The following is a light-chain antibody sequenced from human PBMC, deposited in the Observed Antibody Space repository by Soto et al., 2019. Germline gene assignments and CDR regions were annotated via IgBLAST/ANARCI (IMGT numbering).Light chain of an antibody. V-gene: IGLV6-57*02. J-gene: IGLJ2*01. CDR3: QSYDSDFVV. CDR1: SSNIGAGYD. CDR2: ENN. Sequence: LTQPPSVSGAPGQRVTISCTGSSSNIGAGYDVHWYQQRPGSAPTTVIYENNQRLSGVPDRFSGSTDGSSNSASLTISGLQTEDEADYYCQSYDSDFVVFGGGTKLTVL.